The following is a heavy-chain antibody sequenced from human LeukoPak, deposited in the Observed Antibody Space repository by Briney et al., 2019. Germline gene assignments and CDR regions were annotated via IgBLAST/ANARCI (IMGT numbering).Heavy chain of an antibody. CDR3: ARSVSGYYDSSADAFDI. CDR2: IHYSGST. Sequence: EPSETLSLTCTVSGGSISSSSYYWGWIRQPPGKGLEWIGSIHYSGSTYYNPSLKSRVTISVDTSKNQFSLKLSSVTAADTAVYYCARSVSGYYDSSADAFDIWGQGTMVTVSS. CDR1: GGSISSSSYY. V-gene: IGHV4-39*01. D-gene: IGHD3-22*01. J-gene: IGHJ3*02.